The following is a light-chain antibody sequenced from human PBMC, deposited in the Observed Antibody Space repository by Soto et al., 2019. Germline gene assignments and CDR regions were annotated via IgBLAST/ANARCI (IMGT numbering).Light chain of an antibody. CDR1: SSDVGGYNY. CDR2: EVS. J-gene: IGLJ1*01. Sequence: QSALTQPASVSGSPGQSITISCTGTSSDVGGYNYVSWYQQHPGKAPKLMIYEVSNRPSGVSNRFSGSKSGNTASLTISGLRAEDEADYYRGSYTSSSTLYVFGTGTKVTVL. CDR3: GSYTSSSTLYV. V-gene: IGLV2-14*01.